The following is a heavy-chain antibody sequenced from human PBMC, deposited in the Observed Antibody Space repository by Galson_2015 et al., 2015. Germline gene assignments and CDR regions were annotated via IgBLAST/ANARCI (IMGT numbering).Heavy chain of an antibody. CDR2: ISNSGGIT. V-gene: IGHV3-23*01. CDR3: AKDRDSGSYYYYYGTDA. J-gene: IGHJ5*02. Sequence: SLRLSCAASGFTFSSYAMSWVRQAPGKGLEWVSDISNSGGITYYADSVKGRFTISRDNSKNTLYLQMNSLRADDTAVYYCAKDRDSGSYYYYYGTDAWGQGTLVIVSS. D-gene: IGHD1-26*01. CDR1: GFTFSSYA.